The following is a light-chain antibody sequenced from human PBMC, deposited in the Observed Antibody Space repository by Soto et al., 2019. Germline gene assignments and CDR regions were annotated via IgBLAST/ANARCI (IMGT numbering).Light chain of an antibody. V-gene: IGKV1-27*01. CDR2: ATS. J-gene: IGKJ4*01. Sequence: DVQMTQSPSSLSAFVGDRVTITCRASQGIAPYLAWFQQKLGKVPKLLIYATSTLQSGVPSRFSGSGSGTDFTLTINSLQPEDVGTYYCQKYNSAPLTFGGGTKVDIK. CDR3: QKYNSAPLT. CDR1: QGIAPY.